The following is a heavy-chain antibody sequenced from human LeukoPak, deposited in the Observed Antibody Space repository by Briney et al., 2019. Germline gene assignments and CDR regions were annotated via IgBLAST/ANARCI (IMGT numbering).Heavy chain of an antibody. Sequence: GGSLRLSCAASEFTLSRYSMNWVRQAPGKGLEWVSSISSSSSYIYYADSVKGRFTISRDNAKNSLYLQMNSLRAEDTAVYYCARDDGYGGNGGGIDYWGQGTLVTVSS. D-gene: IGHD4-23*01. V-gene: IGHV3-21*01. J-gene: IGHJ4*02. CDR1: EFTLSRYS. CDR2: ISSSSSYI. CDR3: ARDDGYGGNGGGIDY.